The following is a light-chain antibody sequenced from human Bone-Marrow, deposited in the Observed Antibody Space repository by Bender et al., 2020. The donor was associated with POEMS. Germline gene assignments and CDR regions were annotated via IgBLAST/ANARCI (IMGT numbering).Light chain of an antibody. Sequence: LTQPPSVSVSPGQTATITCSGTSSDVGGYNYVSWYQQHPGKAPKLILYDVSTRPSGVPDRFSGSKSGNTASLTISGLQAEDEADYYCCSYAGSSTPVVFGGGTKLTVL. J-gene: IGLJ2*01. CDR3: CSYAGSSTPVV. CDR2: DVS. CDR1: SSDVGGYNY. V-gene: IGLV2-11*01.